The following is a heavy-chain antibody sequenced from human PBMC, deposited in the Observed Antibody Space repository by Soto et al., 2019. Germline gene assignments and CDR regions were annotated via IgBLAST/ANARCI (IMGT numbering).Heavy chain of an antibody. D-gene: IGHD2-21*01. V-gene: IGHV1-69*02. Sequence: SVKVSCKDSGGTFSSYTISWVRQAPGQGLEWMGRIIPILGIANYAQKFQGRVTITADKSTSTAYMELSSLRSEDTAVYYCARGFIAVYGMDVWGQGTTVTVSS. CDR3: ARGFIAVYGMDV. CDR2: IIPILGIA. CDR1: GGTFSSYT. J-gene: IGHJ6*02.